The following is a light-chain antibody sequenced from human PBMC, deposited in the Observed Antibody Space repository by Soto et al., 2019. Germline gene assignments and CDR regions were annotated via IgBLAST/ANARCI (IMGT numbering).Light chain of an antibody. J-gene: IGKJ4*01. CDR1: QDITTW. CDR3: QQANSFPLT. Sequence: DIQMTQSPSSVSASVGDGVTITCRASQDITTWLAWYQQKPGEAPKLLIYSASTLQGGVPSRFSGSGSATDFTLTLSNLQPEDFATYFCQQANSFPLTFGGGTKVE. CDR2: SAS. V-gene: IGKV1-12*01.